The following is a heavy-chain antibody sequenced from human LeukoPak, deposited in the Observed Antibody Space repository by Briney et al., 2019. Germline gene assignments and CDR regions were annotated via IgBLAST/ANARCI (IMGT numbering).Heavy chain of an antibody. D-gene: IGHD3-16*02. V-gene: IGHV1-2*02. Sequence: ASVKVSCKASGYTFTGYYMHWVRQAPGQGLEWMGWINPNSGGTNYAQKFQGRVTMTRDTSISTAYMELSRLRSDDTAVYYCAREEAYDDVWGSYRTYYFDYWGQGTLVTVSS. J-gene: IGHJ4*02. CDR3: AREEAYDDVWGSYRTYYFDY. CDR1: GYTFTGYY. CDR2: INPNSGGT.